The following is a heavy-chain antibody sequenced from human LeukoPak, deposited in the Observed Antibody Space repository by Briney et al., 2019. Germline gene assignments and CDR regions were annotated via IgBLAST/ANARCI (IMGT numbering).Heavy chain of an antibody. Sequence: PGGSLRLSCAASGFTFNNSGMHWVRQAPGKGLEWVTFIQYNGNNKYYADSVKGRFTISRDNSKNTLYLQMNSLRAEDTAVYYCARGRYTSGPGLGGFDSGAFDIWGQGTMVTVSS. CDR3: ARGRYTSGPGLGGFDSGAFDI. V-gene: IGHV3-30*02. CDR1: GFTFNNSG. CDR2: IQYNGNNK. D-gene: IGHD6-19*01. J-gene: IGHJ3*02.